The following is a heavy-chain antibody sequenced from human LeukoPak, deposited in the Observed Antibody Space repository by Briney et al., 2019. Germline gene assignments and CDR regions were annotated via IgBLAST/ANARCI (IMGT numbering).Heavy chain of an antibody. CDR2: ISGSGGST. V-gene: IGHV3-23*01. CDR3: ARDHYDYVWGSPFTVNWFDP. CDR1: GFTFSSYG. D-gene: IGHD3-16*01. Sequence: GGTLRLSCAASGFTFSSYGMSWVRQAPGKGLEWVSAISGSGGSTYYADSVKGRFTISRDNARNSLYLQMNTLRAEDTAVYYCARDHYDYVWGSPFTVNWFDPWGQGTLVTVSS. J-gene: IGHJ5*02.